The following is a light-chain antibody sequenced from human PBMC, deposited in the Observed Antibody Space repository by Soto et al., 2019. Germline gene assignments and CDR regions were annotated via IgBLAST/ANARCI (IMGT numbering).Light chain of an antibody. CDR3: QQYCSSLRT. CDR1: QSVSSSY. CDR2: GAS. J-gene: IGKJ1*01. V-gene: IGKV3-20*01. Sequence: EIVLTQSPGTLSLSPGERATLSCRASQSVSSSYLAWYQQKPGQAPRLLIYGASSRATGIPDRFSGSGSGTDFTLTISRLEPEDFAVYYCQQYCSSLRTFGQGTKVEIK.